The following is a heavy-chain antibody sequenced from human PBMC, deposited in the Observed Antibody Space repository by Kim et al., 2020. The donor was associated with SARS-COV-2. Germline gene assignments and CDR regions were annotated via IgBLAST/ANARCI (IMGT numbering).Heavy chain of an antibody. D-gene: IGHD4-4*01. Sequence: SVKVSCKASGFTFTSSAMQWVRQARGQRLEWIGWIVVGSGNTNYAQKFQERVTITRDMSTSTAYMELSSLRSEDTAVYYCAAQPMGLQGFPPYYMDVWGKGTTVTVSS. V-gene: IGHV1-58*02. CDR1: GFTFTSSA. CDR3: AAQPMGLQGFPPYYMDV. CDR2: IVVGSGNT. J-gene: IGHJ6*03.